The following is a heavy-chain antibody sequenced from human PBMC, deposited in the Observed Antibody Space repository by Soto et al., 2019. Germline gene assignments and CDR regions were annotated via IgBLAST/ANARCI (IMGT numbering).Heavy chain of an antibody. V-gene: IGHV3-21*01. CDR1: GFTFSSYS. CDR3: ARDHQHSSSWYEAFDI. J-gene: IGHJ3*02. CDR2: ISSSSSYI. D-gene: IGHD6-13*01. Sequence: GGSLRLSCAASGFTFSSYSMNWVRQAPGKGLEWVSSISSSSSYIYYADSVKGRFTISRDNAKNSLYLQMNSLRAEDTAVYYGARDHQHSSSWYEAFDIWGQGTMVTVSS.